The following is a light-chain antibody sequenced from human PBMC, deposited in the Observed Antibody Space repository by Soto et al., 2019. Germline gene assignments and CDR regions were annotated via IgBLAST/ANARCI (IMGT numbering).Light chain of an antibody. V-gene: IGKV1-33*01. Sequence: DIQMTQSPSSLSASVGDRVTITCQASRDISNYLNWYQQKLGKAPKLLIYAASNLETGVPSRFSGSGSGTDFTFTISSLQPEDFATYYCQQYDNLPLTFGGGTRVEIK. CDR3: QQYDNLPLT. CDR1: RDISNY. CDR2: AAS. J-gene: IGKJ4*01.